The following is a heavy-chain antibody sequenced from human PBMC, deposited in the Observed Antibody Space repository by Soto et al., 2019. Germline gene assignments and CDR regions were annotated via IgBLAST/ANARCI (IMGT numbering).Heavy chain of an antibody. D-gene: IGHD3-3*01. CDR2: IIPIFGTA. CDR1: GGTFSSYA. V-gene: IGHV1-69*13. Sequence: SVKVSCKASGGTFSSYAISCVRQAPGQGLEWMGGIIPIFGTANYAQKFQGRVTITADESKNTVQLQMNSLRTGDTAVYYCLRDIFGLVIFDSWGQGTPVTVSS. CDR3: LRDIFGLVIFDS. J-gene: IGHJ4*02.